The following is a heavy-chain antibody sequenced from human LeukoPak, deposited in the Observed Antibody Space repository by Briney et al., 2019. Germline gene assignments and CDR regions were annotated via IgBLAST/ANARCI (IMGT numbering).Heavy chain of an antibody. Sequence: GGSLTLSCAASGFTFSSYWMHWVRQAPGKGLVWVSRINSDGSSTSYADSVKGRFTMSRDNAKNTLYLQMNSLRAEDTAVYYCAHYDFWSGYKNWGQGTLVTVSS. CDR3: AHYDFWSGYKN. CDR2: INSDGSST. J-gene: IGHJ4*02. CDR1: GFTFSSYW. V-gene: IGHV3-74*01. D-gene: IGHD3-3*01.